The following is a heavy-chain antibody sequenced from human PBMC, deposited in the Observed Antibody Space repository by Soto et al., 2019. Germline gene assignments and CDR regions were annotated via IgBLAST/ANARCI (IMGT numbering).Heavy chain of an antibody. J-gene: IGHJ4*02. CDR3: ARGDYGDYVDY. V-gene: IGHV4-34*01. D-gene: IGHD4-17*01. Sequence: SETLSLTCAVYGGSFSGYYWSWIRQPPGKGLEWIGEINHSGSTNYNPSLKSRVTISVDTSKNQFSLKLSSVTAADTAVYYCARGDYGDYVDYWGQGTLVTVSS. CDR2: INHSGST. CDR1: GGSFSGYY.